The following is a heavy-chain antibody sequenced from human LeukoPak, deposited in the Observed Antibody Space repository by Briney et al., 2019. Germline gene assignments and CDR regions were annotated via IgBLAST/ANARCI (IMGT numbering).Heavy chain of an antibody. V-gene: IGHV4-34*01. CDR3: ARGRGYYDSSGLVY. CDR2: INHSGST. D-gene: IGHD3-22*01. J-gene: IGHJ4*02. Sequence: ASETLSLTCAVYGGSFSGCYWSWIRQPPGKGLEWVGEINHSGSTNYKPSLKSRVTISVGTSKNQFSLKLSSVTAADTAVYYCARGRGYYDSSGLVYWGQGTLVTVFS. CDR1: GGSFSGCY.